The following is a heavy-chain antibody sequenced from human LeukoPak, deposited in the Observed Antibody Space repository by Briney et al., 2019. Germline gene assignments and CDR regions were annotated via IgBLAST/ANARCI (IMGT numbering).Heavy chain of an antibody. CDR2: ISYDGSNK. V-gene: IGHV3-30-3*01. Sequence: GGSLRLSCAASGFTFSSYAMHWVRQAPGKGLEWVAVISYDGSNKYYADSVKGRFTISRDNSKNTLYLQMNSLRAEDTAVYYCAKDRSSGYPPLDAFDIWGQGTMVTVSS. CDR3: AKDRSSGYPPLDAFDI. D-gene: IGHD3-22*01. CDR1: GFTFSSYA. J-gene: IGHJ3*02.